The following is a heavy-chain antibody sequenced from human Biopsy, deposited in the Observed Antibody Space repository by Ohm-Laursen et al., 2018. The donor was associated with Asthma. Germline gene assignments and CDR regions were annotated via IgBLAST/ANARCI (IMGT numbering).Heavy chain of an antibody. Sequence: ASVKVSCKTSGYTFNSVGITWVRQAPGQGLEWMGWISVYNGNTKVAQKLQDRVTMVTDTSTSTAYMELRSLRSDDTAVYFCARAVDYSHYYGIDVWGQGTTVTVS. V-gene: IGHV1-18*01. CDR3: ARAVDYSHYYGIDV. CDR2: ISVYNGNT. D-gene: IGHD3-10*01. J-gene: IGHJ6*02. CDR1: GYTFNSVG.